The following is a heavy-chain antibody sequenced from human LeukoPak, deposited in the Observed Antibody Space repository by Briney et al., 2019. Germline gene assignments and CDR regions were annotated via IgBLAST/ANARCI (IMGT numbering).Heavy chain of an antibody. J-gene: IGHJ5*02. CDR3: ARDGYYDSSGHRLDP. CDR2: SSTILGIA. Sequence: SVKVSCKASAGTFSSYTISWVRQAPAHGLEWVGRSSTILGIAYYAQKLQGRVTITAEKSTSTAYMEMSGLRSEDTAVDYCARDGYYDSSGHRLDPWGQGTLVTVSS. D-gene: IGHD3-22*01. CDR1: AGTFSSYT. V-gene: IGHV1-69*04.